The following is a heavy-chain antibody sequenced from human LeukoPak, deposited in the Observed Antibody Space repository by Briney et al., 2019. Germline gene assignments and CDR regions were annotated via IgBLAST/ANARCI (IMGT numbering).Heavy chain of an antibody. Sequence: GGSLRLSCAASGFTFRTYWMSWVRQAPGKGLEWVANIKHDGSEKNYVDSVKGRFTISRDNSKNTLYLQMNSLRAEDTAVYYCARDMTTVTLDWGQGTLVTVSS. CDR1: GFTFRTYW. J-gene: IGHJ4*02. D-gene: IGHD4-17*01. CDR2: IKHDGSEK. V-gene: IGHV3-7*01. CDR3: ARDMTTVTLD.